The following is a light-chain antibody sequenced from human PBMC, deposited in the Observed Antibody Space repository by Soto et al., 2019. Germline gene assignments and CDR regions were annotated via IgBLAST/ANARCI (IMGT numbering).Light chain of an antibody. CDR2: GAS. CDR3: QQYDKYST. J-gene: IGKJ1*01. CDR1: QSVSSK. Sequence: EIVMTQSPATLSVSPGEGATLSCRASQSVSSKLAWYQQKPGQAPRLLIYGASTRATGIPARFSGSGSGTEFTLTVTSLQPEDFATYFCQQYDKYSTFGHGTKVDIK. V-gene: IGKV3-15*01.